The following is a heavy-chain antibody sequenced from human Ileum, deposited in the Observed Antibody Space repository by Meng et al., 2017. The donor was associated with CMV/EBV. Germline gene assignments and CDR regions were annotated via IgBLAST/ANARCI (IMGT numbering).Heavy chain of an antibody. J-gene: IGHJ4*02. Sequence: ASVKVSCKASGYTFTSYDINWVRQATGQGLEWMGWMNPNSGNTGYAQKFQGRVTMTRNTSISTAYMELSSLRSADTAVYYCARGGDISETTSYWGQGTLVTVSS. CDR3: ARGGDISETTSY. CDR2: MNPNSGNT. V-gene: IGHV1-8*01. D-gene: IGHD6-19*01. CDR1: GYTFTSYD.